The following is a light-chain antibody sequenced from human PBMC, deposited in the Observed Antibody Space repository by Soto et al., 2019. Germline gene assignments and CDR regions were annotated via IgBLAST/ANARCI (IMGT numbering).Light chain of an antibody. CDR1: SSDVGGYNY. CDR2: DVS. J-gene: IGLJ2*01. V-gene: IGLV2-14*01. Sequence: QSALTQPASVSGSPGQSITISCTGTSSDVGGYNYVSWYQQHPGKAPKLMIYDVSNRPSGVSNRFSGSKSGNTASLTISGLQAEDEADYYCSSYTSGSTLVFAGGTKVTVL. CDR3: SSYTSGSTLV.